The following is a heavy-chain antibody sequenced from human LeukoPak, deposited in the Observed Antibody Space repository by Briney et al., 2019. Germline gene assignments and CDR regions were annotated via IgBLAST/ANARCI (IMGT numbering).Heavy chain of an antibody. Sequence: GGSLRLSCTASGFTLSIYAMSWVRHAPGEGLEWVSAISGSDGSTYYADSVKGRFTISRDNSKNTLYLQMNSLRAEDTAVYYCAKRRGLELLYYYYMDVWGKGTTVTVSS. CDR1: GFTLSIYA. CDR3: AKRRGLELLYYYYMDV. J-gene: IGHJ6*03. CDR2: ISGSDGST. V-gene: IGHV3-23*01. D-gene: IGHD1-7*01.